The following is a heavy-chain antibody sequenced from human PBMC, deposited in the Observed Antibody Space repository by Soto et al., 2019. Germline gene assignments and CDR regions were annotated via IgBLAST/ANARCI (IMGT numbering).Heavy chain of an antibody. D-gene: IGHD6-13*01. V-gene: IGHV2-5*02. J-gene: IGHJ6*02. CDR1: GFSLSTSGVG. CDR3: ARRIAADLHGRTHYYYGMDV. CDR2: IYWDDDK. Sequence: QITLKESGPTLVKPTQTLTLTCTFSGFSLSTSGVGVGWIRQPPGKALEWLALIYWDDDKRYSPSLKSRLTITKDTSKNRVVLTMTNMDPVDTATYYCARRIAADLHGRTHYYYGMDVWGQGTTVTVSS.